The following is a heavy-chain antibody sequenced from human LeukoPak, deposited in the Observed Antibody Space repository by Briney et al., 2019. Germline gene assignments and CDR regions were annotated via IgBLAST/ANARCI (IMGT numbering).Heavy chain of an antibody. Sequence: GESLKISCKGSGYSFTNSWIGWVRQMPEKGLGWMGIFSPGDSKTRYSPSFQGQVTISADTSISTAYLQWSSLKASDTAIYYCATWPRGATAAYFDYWGQGTLVTVSS. CDR1: GYSFTNSW. CDR3: ATWPRGATAAYFDY. V-gene: IGHV5-51*01. J-gene: IGHJ4*02. D-gene: IGHD6-13*01. CDR2: FSPGDSKT.